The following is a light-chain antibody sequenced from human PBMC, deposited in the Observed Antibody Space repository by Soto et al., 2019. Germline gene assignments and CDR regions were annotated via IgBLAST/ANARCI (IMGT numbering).Light chain of an antibody. J-gene: IGKJ3*01. CDR3: QVYNSASPVT. Sequence: DIQMTQSPSSLSASVGDRVTITCRASQGISNFLAWYQQKPGKVPKVLIYAASTLHSGVQSRFSGSGSGTDFTFTISSLQPEAVAAYYCQVYNSASPVTFGPGTKVDIK. CDR2: AAS. V-gene: IGKV1-27*01. CDR1: QGISNF.